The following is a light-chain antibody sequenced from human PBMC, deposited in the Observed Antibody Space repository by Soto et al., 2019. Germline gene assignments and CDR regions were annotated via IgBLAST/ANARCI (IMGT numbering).Light chain of an antibody. CDR3: QLRSHWLT. J-gene: IGKJ4*01. CDR2: XAS. CDR1: QGIXSY. V-gene: IGKV3-11*01. Sequence: ILLTQSPSSLCSSPGDRATLACKARQGIXSYFGWYQQKTGQAPRLLIYXASNRDTCIPARFSGSGSGKHFILTISRLGHEDSAVYYCQLRSHWLTFGGGTKVDI.